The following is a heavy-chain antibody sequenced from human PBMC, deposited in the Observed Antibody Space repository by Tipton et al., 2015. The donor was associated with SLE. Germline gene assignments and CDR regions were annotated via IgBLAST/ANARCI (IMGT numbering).Heavy chain of an antibody. J-gene: IGHJ4*02. D-gene: IGHD6-6*01. CDR1: GGSISSGGYY. CDR2: IYYSGST. V-gene: IGHV4-31*03. Sequence: TLSLTCTVSGGSISSGGYYWSWIRQHPGKGLEWIGYIYYSGSTYYNPSLKSRVTISVDTSKNQFSLKLSSVTAADTAVYYCARVSQQLVGGFTYFDYWGQGTLATVSS. CDR3: ARVSQQLVGGFTYFDY.